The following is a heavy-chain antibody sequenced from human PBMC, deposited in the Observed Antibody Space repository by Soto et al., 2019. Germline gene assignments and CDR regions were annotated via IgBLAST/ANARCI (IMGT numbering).Heavy chain of an antibody. D-gene: IGHD2-8*01. CDR2: IWYDGSNK. CDR1: GFTFSSYG. J-gene: IGHJ4*02. CDR3: AREAWVIGVLMVYARIDY. Sequence: GGSLRLSCAASGFTFSSYGMHWVRQAPGKGLEWVAVIWYDGSNKYYADSVKGRFTISRDNSKNTLYLQMNSLRAEDTAVYYCAREAWVIGVLMVYARIDYWGQGTLVTVSS. V-gene: IGHV3-33*01.